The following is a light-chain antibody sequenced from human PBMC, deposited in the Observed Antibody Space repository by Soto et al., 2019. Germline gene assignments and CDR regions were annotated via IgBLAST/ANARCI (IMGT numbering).Light chain of an antibody. CDR3: YSCSRSSGTRYV. CDR2: DVS. Sequence: QSALTQPASVSGSPGQSITISCTGTSSDIGAYNYVSWYQQHPVQAPKLMISDVSNRPSGISDRFSGSKSGNTASLTISGLQAEDEADYYCYSCSRSSGTRYVFGTGTKLTVL. J-gene: IGLJ1*01. V-gene: IGLV2-14*03. CDR1: SSDIGAYNY.